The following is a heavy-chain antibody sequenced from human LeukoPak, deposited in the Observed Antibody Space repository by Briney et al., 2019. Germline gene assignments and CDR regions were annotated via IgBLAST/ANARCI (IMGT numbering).Heavy chain of an antibody. J-gene: IGHJ5*02. CDR3: ARNVSMVRGVTRLNWFDP. V-gene: IGHV4-39*01. D-gene: IGHD3-10*01. CDR1: GGSMSSSNYY. CDR2: IYYSGST. Sequence: SETLSLTCTVAGGSMSSSNYYWGWIRQPPGKGLEWIGSIYYSGSTHYNPSLKSRVTISVDTSKKHFFLKLSSVTAADTAMYYCARNVSMVRGVTRLNWFDPWGQGTLVTVSS.